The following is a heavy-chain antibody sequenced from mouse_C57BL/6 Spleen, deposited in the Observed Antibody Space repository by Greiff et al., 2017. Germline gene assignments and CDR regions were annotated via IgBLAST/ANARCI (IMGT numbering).Heavy chain of an antibody. V-gene: IGHV1-50*01. Sequence: QVQLQQPGAELVKPGASVKLSCKASGYTFTSYWMQWVKQRPGQGLEWIGEIDPSDSYTNYNQKFKGKATLTVDTSSSTAYMQLSSLTSEDSAVYYCAMRDYEGYAVDYWGQGTSVTVSS. CDR1: GYTFTSYW. CDR3: AMRDYEGYAVDY. CDR2: IDPSDSYT. D-gene: IGHD2-4*01. J-gene: IGHJ4*01.